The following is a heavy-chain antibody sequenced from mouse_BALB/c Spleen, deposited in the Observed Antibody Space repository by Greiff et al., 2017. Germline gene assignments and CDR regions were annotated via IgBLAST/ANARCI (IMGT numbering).Heavy chain of an antibody. D-gene: IGHD2-1*01. J-gene: IGHJ1*01. CDR1: GYAFTNYL. Sequence: QVQLKQSGAELVRPGTSVKVSCKASGYAFTNYLIEWVKQRPGQGLEWIGVINPGSGGTNYNEKFKGKATLTADKSSSTAYMQLSSLTSDDSAVYFCASIYYGNYGEYFDVWGAGTTVTVSS. CDR2: INPGSGGT. V-gene: IGHV1-54*01. CDR3: ASIYYGNYGEYFDV.